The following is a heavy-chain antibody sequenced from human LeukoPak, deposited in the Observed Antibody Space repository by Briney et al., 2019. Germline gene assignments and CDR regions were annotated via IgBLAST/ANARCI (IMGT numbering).Heavy chain of an antibody. Sequence: SETLSLTCTVSGGSISSSSYYWGWIRQPPGKGLEWIGSIYYSGSTYYNPSLKSRVTISVDTSKNQFSLKLSSVTAADTAVYYCAGIAAAGTDAFDIWGQGTMVTVSS. V-gene: IGHV4-39*07. J-gene: IGHJ3*02. CDR1: GGSISSSSYY. CDR3: AGIAAAGTDAFDI. D-gene: IGHD6-13*01. CDR2: IYYSGST.